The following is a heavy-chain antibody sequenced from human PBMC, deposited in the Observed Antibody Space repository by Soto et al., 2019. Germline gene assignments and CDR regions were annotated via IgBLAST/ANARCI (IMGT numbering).Heavy chain of an antibody. D-gene: IGHD2-2*01. Sequence: SETLSLTCTVSGDSIGSDTYYWGWIRQPPGKGLEWIASVYYSGSTYYNPSLKSRVTISADTSKDQFSLKLTSVTAADTAVYYWSGIHCNSTRCYSYYYYYMDVWGKGTTVTVSS. V-gene: IGHV4-39*01. CDR2: VYYSGST. J-gene: IGHJ6*03. CDR3: SGIHCNSTRCYSYYYYYMDV. CDR1: GDSIGSDTYY.